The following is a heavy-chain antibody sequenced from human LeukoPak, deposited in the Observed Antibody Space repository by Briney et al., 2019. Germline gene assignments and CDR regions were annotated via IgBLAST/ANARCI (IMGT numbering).Heavy chain of an antibody. CDR1: GFTFSSCA. CDR3: ARGGIAAAGRDY. V-gene: IGHV3-21*01. D-gene: IGHD6-13*01. J-gene: IGHJ4*02. CDR2: ISSSSSYI. Sequence: GGSLRLSCAASGFTFSSCAMSWVRQAPGKGLEWVSSISSSSSYIYYADSVKGRFTISRDNAKNSLYLQMNSLRAEDTAVYYCARGGIAAAGRDYWGQGTLVTVSS.